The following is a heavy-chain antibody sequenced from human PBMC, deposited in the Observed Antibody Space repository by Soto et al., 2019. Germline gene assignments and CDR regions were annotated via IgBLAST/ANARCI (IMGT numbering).Heavy chain of an antibody. J-gene: IGHJ5*02. CDR1: GGSMSNGDHY. D-gene: IGHD1-26*01. Sequence: QMQLQESGPGLVKPSQNLSLTCTVSGGSMSNGDHYWNWIRQHPVTGLQWIGYINYRGITNYNPPLKGRAMISVDTSKNQFSLKLSSVTAADTAVYYCARDAPGAPPSCGQGTLVTVS. CDR2: INYRGIT. CDR3: ARDAPGAPPS. V-gene: IGHV4-31*03.